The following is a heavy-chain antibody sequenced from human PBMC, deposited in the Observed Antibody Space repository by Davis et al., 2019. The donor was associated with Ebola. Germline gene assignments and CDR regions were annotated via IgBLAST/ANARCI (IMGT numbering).Heavy chain of an antibody. D-gene: IGHD4-23*01. CDR2: ISSSGSTI. Sequence: GGSLRLSCTASGFTFGDYAMTWVRQAPGKGLEWVSYISSSGSTIYYADSVKGRFTISRDNAKNSLSLQMSSLRADDTAMYYCARDLVYGGNAFFDYWGQGTPVRVSS. J-gene: IGHJ4*02. V-gene: IGHV3-48*03. CDR1: GFTFGDYA. CDR3: ARDLVYGGNAFFDY.